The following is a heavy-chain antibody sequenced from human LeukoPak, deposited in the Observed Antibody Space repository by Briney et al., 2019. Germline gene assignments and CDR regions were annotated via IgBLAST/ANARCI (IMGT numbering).Heavy chain of an antibody. CDR2: IKSKIDGGTT. J-gene: IGHJ3*02. V-gene: IGHV3-15*01. CDR3: TTVGYCSGGSCAGFDI. Sequence: GGSLRLSRAASGFTFSKAWMSWVRQAPGKGLEWVGRIKSKIDGGTTDYAAPVKGRFTISRDDSKNTVYLQMNSLKAEDTAVYYCTTVGYCSGGSCAGFDIWGQGTMVTVSS. D-gene: IGHD2-15*01. CDR1: GFTFSKAW.